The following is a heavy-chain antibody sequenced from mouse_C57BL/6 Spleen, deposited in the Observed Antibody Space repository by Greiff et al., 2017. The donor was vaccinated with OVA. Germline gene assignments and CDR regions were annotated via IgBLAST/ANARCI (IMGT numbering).Heavy chain of an antibody. D-gene: IGHD1-1*01. V-gene: IGHV1-69*01. CDR1: GYTFTSYW. J-gene: IGHJ2*01. Sequence: QVQLQQPGAELVMPGASVKLSCKASGYTFTSYWMHWVKQRPGQGLEWIGEIDPSDSYTNYNQKFKGKSTLTVDKSSSTAYMQLSSLTSEDSAVYYGAIAPGFITTVFDYWGQGTTLTVSA. CDR3: AIAPGFITTVFDY. CDR2: IDPSDSYT.